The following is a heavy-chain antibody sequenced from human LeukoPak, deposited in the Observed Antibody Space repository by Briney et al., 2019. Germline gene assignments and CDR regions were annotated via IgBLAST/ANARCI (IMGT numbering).Heavy chain of an antibody. D-gene: IGHD2-15*01. Sequence: GASVKVSCKASGYTFTGYYMHWVRQAPGQGLEWMGWINPNSGGTNYAQKFQGRVTMTRDTSISTAYMELSRLRSDDTAVYYCARGFKYCSVGSCYYGYWGQGTLVTVSS. J-gene: IGHJ4*02. V-gene: IGHV1-2*02. CDR3: ARGFKYCSVGSCYYGY. CDR1: GYTFTGYY. CDR2: INPNSGGT.